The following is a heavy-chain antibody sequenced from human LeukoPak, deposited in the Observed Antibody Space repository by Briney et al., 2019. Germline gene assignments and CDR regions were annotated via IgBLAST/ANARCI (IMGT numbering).Heavy chain of an antibody. CDR3: ARGIAWFGDHPLPDAFDI. D-gene: IGHD3-10*01. CDR1: GGSISSGGYY. CDR2: IYYSGST. Sequence: PSQTLSLTCTVSGGSISSGGYYWSWIRQHPGKGLEWIGYIYYSGSTYYNPPLKSRVTISVDTSKNQFSLKLSSVTAADTAVYYCARGIAWFGDHPLPDAFDIWGQGTMVTVSS. J-gene: IGHJ3*02. V-gene: IGHV4-31*03.